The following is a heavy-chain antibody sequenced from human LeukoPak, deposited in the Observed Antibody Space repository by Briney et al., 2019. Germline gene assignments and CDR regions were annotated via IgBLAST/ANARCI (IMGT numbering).Heavy chain of an antibody. J-gene: IGHJ3*02. D-gene: IGHD3-16*02. Sequence: GGSLRLSCAASGFTVSSNYMSWVRQATGKGLEWVSYISSSSSTIYYADSVKGRFTISRDNANNSLYLQMNSLRAEDTAVYYCARAPYVWGTYRQGAFDIWGQGTMVTVSS. CDR1: GFTVSSNY. CDR2: ISSSSSTI. CDR3: ARAPYVWGTYRQGAFDI. V-gene: IGHV3-48*04.